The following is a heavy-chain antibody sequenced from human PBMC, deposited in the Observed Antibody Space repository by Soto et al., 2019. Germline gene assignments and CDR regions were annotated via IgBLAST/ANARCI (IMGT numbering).Heavy chain of an antibody. Sequence: EVQLVESGGGLVQPGGSLRLSCAASGFIFRNYWMHWVRQVPGKGLVWVSRIDSDGSGTSYADSVRGRFTISRDNAENTVHLQMNSLRAEDTAVYHCATVFEKWGQGALVTVSS. CDR3: ATVFEK. CDR2: IDSDGSGT. D-gene: IGHD2-8*01. V-gene: IGHV3-74*01. CDR1: GFIFRNYW. J-gene: IGHJ4*02.